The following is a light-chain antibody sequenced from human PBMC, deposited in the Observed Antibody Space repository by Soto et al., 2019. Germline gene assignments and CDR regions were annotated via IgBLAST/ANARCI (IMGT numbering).Light chain of an antibody. J-gene: IGKJ1*01. V-gene: IGKV1-5*01. CDR3: QQYMSYPWT. CDR2: DAS. Sequence: DIQMTQSPSTLSASVGDRVTITCRASQSISSWLAWYQQKPGKAPKLLIYDASSLERGVPSRFSGSGSGTEFTLTISSLQPDDFATYYCQQYMSYPWTFGQGTKVDIK. CDR1: QSISSW.